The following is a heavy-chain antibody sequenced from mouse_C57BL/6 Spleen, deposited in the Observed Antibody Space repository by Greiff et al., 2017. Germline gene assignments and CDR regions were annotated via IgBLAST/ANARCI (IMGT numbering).Heavy chain of an antibody. CDR1: GYTFTSYW. Sequence: QVQLQQPGAELVKPGASVKVSCKASGYTFTSYWMHWVKQRPGQGLEWIGRIHPSDSDTNYNEKFKGKATFTADTSSNTAYMQLSSLTTEDSAIXYCARSGYFDVGGTGTTVTVSS. J-gene: IGHJ1*03. CDR3: ARSGYFDV. CDR2: IHPSDSDT. V-gene: IGHV1-74*01.